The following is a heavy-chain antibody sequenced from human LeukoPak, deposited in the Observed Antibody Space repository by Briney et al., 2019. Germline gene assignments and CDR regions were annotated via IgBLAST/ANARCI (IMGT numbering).Heavy chain of an antibody. D-gene: IGHD3-10*01. J-gene: IGHJ6*03. CDR3: ARDHYYGSGSSTYYYYYYMDV. Sequence: ASVKVSCKASGYTFTGYYMHWVRQAPGQGLEWMGWINPNSGGTNYAQKFQGRVTMTRDTSISTAYMELSRLRSDDTAVYYCARDHYYGSGSSTYYYYYYMDVWGKGTTVAISS. CDR2: INPNSGGT. CDR1: GYTFTGYY. V-gene: IGHV1-2*02.